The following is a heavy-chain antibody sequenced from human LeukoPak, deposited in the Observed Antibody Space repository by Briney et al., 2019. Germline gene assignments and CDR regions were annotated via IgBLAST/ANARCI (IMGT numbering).Heavy chain of an antibody. CDR3: ASYPWSSSWYIAH. D-gene: IGHD6-13*01. CDR1: GFTFSTYE. J-gene: IGHJ4*02. CDR2: ISSSGSIK. V-gene: IGHV3-48*03. Sequence: GGSLRLSCAASGFTFSTYEMNWVRQAPGKGLEWVSYISSSGSIKYYADSVKGRFTISRDNAKNSLYLQMNSLRAEDTAAYFCASYPWSSSWYIAHWGQGILVTVSS.